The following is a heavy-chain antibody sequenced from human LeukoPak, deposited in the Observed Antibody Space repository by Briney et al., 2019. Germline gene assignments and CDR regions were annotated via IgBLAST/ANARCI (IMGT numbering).Heavy chain of an antibody. CDR1: GESISSSIYY. D-gene: IGHD6-13*01. CDR2: VFYNGAT. J-gene: IGHJ5*02. V-gene: IGHV4-39*07. Sequence: SETLSLTCIVSGESISSSIYYWAWVRQPPGKGLEWIGTVFYNGATQYSPSLRSRVTISVDTSKNQFSLKLSSVTAADTAVYYCARVKGYSSSWYWFDPWGQGTLVTVSS. CDR3: ARVKGYSSSWYWFDP.